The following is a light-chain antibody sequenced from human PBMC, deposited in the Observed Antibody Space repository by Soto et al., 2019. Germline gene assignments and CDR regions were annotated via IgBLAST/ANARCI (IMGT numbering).Light chain of an antibody. CDR3: LQEYNYSPWT. CDR2: AAF. J-gene: IGKJ1*01. V-gene: IGKV1-6*01. Sequence: AIQMTQSQSSMSASVGDRVIITCRASQGIRNALGWYQQKPGKAPKLLIYAAFSLQSGVPSRFIGGGSGTDFTLTISSLQPEDFASYYCLQEYNYSPWTFGHGTQVEIK. CDR1: QGIRNA.